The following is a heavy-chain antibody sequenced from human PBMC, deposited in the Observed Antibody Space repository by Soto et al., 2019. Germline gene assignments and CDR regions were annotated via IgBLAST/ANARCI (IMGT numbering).Heavy chain of an antibody. CDR1: GFTFSSYG. CDR2: IWYDGSNK. D-gene: IGHD3-10*01. V-gene: IGHV3-33*01. J-gene: IGHJ6*02. CDR3: ARGSYMVRGDSNGMDV. Sequence: GGSLRLSCAASGFTFSSYGMHWVRQAPGKGLEWVAVIWYDGSNKYYADSVKGRFTISRDNSKNTLYLQMNSLRAEDTAVYYCARGSYMVRGDSNGMDVWGQGTTVTVSS.